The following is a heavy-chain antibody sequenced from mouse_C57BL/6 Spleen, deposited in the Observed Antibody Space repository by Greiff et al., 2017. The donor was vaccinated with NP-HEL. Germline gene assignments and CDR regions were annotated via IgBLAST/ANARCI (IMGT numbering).Heavy chain of an antibody. CDR3: ARYYYGSSHWYFDV. D-gene: IGHD1-1*01. CDR2: ISSGSSTI. V-gene: IGHV5-17*01. Sequence: EVQGVESGGGLVKPGGSLKLSCAASGFTFSDYGMHWVRQAPEKGLEWVAYISSGSSTIYYADTVKGRFTISRDNAKNTLFLQMTSLRSEDTAMYYCARYYYGSSHWYFDVWGTGTTVTVSS. CDR1: GFTFSDYG. J-gene: IGHJ1*03.